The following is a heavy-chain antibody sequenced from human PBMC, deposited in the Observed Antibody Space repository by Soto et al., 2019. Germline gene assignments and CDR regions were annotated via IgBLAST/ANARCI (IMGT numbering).Heavy chain of an antibody. CDR2: ISGSGGST. Sequence: EVQLLESGGGLVQPGGSLRLSCAASGFTFSSYAMSWVRQAPGKGLEWVSAISGSGGSTYYADSVKGRFTISRDNSKNTLYLQMNSLRAEDTAVYYCAARGYCSGGSCYRGWGQGTMVTVSS. V-gene: IGHV3-23*01. D-gene: IGHD2-15*01. J-gene: IGHJ3*01. CDR1: GFTFSSYA. CDR3: AARGYCSGGSCYRG.